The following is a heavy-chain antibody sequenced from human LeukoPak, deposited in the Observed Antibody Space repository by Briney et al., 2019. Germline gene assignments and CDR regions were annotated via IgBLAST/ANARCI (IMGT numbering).Heavy chain of an antibody. CDR3: ARGGPFDS. Sequence: ASVKVSCKASGYTFTDYTINWVRQAPGQGLEWMGRINTNTGNPTYAQGFTGRFVFSLDTSVSTAYLQISSLKAEDTAVYYCARGGPFDSWGQGTLVTVSS. V-gene: IGHV7-4-1*02. CDR1: GYTFTDYT. CDR2: INTNTGNP. J-gene: IGHJ4*02.